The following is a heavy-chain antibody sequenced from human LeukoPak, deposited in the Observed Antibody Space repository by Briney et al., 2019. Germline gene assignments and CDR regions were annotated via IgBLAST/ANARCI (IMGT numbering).Heavy chain of an antibody. J-gene: IGHJ4*02. D-gene: IGHD6-13*01. CDR1: GFSFSSYG. V-gene: IGHV3-30*02. Sequence: GGSLRLSCAASGFSFSSYGMHWVRQAPGKGLEWVAFIRYDVGNKYYADSVKGRFTISRDNSKNTLYLQMNSLRTDDTAVYYCAKAVRNSSSWYDYWGQGTLVTVSS. CDR2: IRYDVGNK. CDR3: AKAVRNSSSWYDY.